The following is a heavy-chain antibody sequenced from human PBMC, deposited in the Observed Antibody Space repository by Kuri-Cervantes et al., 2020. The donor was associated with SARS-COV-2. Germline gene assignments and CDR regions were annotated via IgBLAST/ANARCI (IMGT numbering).Heavy chain of an antibody. V-gene: IGHV3-30-3*01. J-gene: IGHJ6*02. CDR1: GFTFSSYA. CDR2: ISYDGSNK. Sequence: GGSLRLSCAASGFTFSSYAMHWVRQAPGKGLEWVAVISYDGSNKYYADSVKGRFTISRDNSKNTLCLQMNSLRAEDTAVYYCASRTVTTGYYYGMDVWGQGTTVTVSS. CDR3: ASRTVTTGYYYGMDV. D-gene: IGHD4-11*01.